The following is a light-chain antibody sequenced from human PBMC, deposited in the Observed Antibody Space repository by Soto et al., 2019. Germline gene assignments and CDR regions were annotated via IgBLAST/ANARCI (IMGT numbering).Light chain of an antibody. CDR3: QQYNSYPWT. CDR2: QAS. J-gene: IGKJ1*01. Sequence: DMQMTQSPSTLSGSVGDRVTITCRASQTISSWLAWYQQKPGKAPKLLIYQASSLETEVPSRFSGSGSGTEFTLTISSLQPDDFATYYCQQYNSYPWTFGQGTKVDIK. V-gene: IGKV1-5*03. CDR1: QTISSW.